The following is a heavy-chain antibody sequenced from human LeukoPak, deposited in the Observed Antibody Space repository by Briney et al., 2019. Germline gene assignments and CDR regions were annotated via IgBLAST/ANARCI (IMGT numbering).Heavy chain of an antibody. CDR3: ARLRPRGSSSPMIYYYYGMDV. CDR1: GGSFSGYF. V-gene: IGHV4-34*01. Sequence: PSETLSLTCAVYGGSFSGYFWSWIRQPPGKGMEWIGQINHSGSTNYNPSLKSRVTISVDTAKIQFSLKVGSVTAADTAVYYYARLRPRGSSSPMIYYYYGMDVWGQGTTVTVSS. J-gene: IGHJ6*02. D-gene: IGHD6-13*01. CDR2: INHSGST.